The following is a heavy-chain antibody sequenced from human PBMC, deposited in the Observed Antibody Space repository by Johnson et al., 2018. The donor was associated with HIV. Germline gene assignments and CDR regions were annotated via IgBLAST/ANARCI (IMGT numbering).Heavy chain of an antibody. D-gene: IGHD3-22*01. CDR3: AKDLQDYYDSSGHDAFDI. CDR1: GMTFSNLW. V-gene: IGHV3-30*18. Sequence: QMQLVESGGGLVKPGGSLRLSCEASGMTFSNLWMNWVRQAPGKGLEWVAVISYDGSNKYYADSVKGRFTISRDNSKNTLYLQMNSLRAEDTAVYYCAKDLQDYYDSSGHDAFDIWGQGTMVTVSS. CDR2: ISYDGSNK. J-gene: IGHJ3*02.